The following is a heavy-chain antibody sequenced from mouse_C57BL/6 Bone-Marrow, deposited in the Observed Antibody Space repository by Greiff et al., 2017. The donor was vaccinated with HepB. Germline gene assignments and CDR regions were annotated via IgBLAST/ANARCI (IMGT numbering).Heavy chain of an antibody. Sequence: VQLQQPGAELVKPGASVKMSCKASGYTFTSYWITWVKQRAGQGLEWIGDIYSGSGSTNYNEKFKRKATLTVDTSSSTAYMQLSSLTSEDSAVYYCARSYIATVVVAYWGQGTLVTVSA. CDR1: GYTFTSYW. CDR2: IYSGSGST. CDR3: ARSYIATVVVAY. D-gene: IGHD1-1*01. V-gene: IGHV1-55*01. J-gene: IGHJ3*01.